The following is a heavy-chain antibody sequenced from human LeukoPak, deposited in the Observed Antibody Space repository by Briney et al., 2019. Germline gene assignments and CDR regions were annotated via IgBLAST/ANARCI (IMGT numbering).Heavy chain of an antibody. CDR3: ATNTYYYDISCYCLDY. Sequence: ASVKVSCKLSGYTLTELSMHWVRPAPGKGVGWVGGFEPEDVETIYAQKFQGRVTMTEDTYTDTTYRELSSLKSEDTAVYYCATNTYYYDISCYCLDYWGQGTLVTVSS. D-gene: IGHD3-22*01. J-gene: IGHJ4*02. CDR1: GYTLTELS. V-gene: IGHV1-24*01. CDR2: FEPEDVET.